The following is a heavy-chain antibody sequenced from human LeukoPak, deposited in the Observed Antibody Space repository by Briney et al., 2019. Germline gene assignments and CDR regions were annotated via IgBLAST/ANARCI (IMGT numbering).Heavy chain of an antibody. CDR3: ASAQGYYFDY. Sequence: GGSLRLSCAPSGFTFSSYSMNWVRQAPGKGLEWVSSISSSSSYIYYADSVKGRFTISRDNAKNSLYLQMNSLRAEDTAVYYCASAQGYYFDYWGQGTLVTVSS. CDR1: GFTFSSYS. CDR2: ISSSSSYI. V-gene: IGHV3-21*01. J-gene: IGHJ4*02.